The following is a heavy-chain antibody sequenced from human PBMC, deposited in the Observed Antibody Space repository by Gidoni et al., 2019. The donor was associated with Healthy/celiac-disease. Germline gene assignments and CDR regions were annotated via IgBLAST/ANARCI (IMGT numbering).Heavy chain of an antibody. V-gene: IGHV1-8*01. D-gene: IGHD3-16*02. J-gene: IGHJ4*02. Sequence: QVQLVQSGAEVKKPGASVKVSCQASGSTFTSYDINWVRQATGQGLEWMGWMNPNSGNTGYAQKFQGRVTMTRNTSISTAYMELSSLRSEDTAVYYCARDDYVWGSYRSWGQGTLVTVSS. CDR2: MNPNSGNT. CDR1: GSTFTSYD. CDR3: ARDDYVWGSYRS.